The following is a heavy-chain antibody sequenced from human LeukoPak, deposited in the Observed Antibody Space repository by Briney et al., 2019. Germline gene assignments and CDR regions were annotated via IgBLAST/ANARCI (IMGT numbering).Heavy chain of an antibody. D-gene: IGHD3-10*01. V-gene: IGHV3-49*03. CDR2: IRSKDSGGRT. CDR3: TRDRGRSGFDY. CDR1: GFTFGDYA. Sequence: PGGSLRLSCTASGFTFGDYAMSWFRQAPGKGLERVSFIRSKDSGGRTEYAASVKGRLTSSRDDSKSTAYLQMNSLKAEDTAVYYCTRDRGRSGFDYWGQGTLVTVSS. J-gene: IGHJ4*02.